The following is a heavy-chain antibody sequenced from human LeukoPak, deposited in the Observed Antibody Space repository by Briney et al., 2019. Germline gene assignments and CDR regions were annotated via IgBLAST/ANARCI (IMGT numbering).Heavy chain of an antibody. Sequence: GGSLRPSCAASGFTFSDFYMNWIRQAPGKGLEWVSYISTSSSYTDYADSVKGRFTISRDNAKNLLYLQMNSLRVEDTTVYYCARDVIRRGQGTLVTVSS. CDR1: GFTFSDFY. J-gene: IGHJ4*02. CDR2: ISTSSSYT. V-gene: IGHV3-11*06. CDR3: ARDVIR.